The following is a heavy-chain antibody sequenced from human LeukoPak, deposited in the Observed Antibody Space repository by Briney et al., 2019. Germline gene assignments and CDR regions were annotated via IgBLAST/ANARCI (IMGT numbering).Heavy chain of an antibody. CDR1: GFTFSTYA. CDR2: ISGSGAST. J-gene: IGHJ4*02. CDR3: ANEGSGGSWGHN. Sequence: PGGSLRLSCVASGFTFSTYAMTWVRQAPGKGLEWVSVISGSGASTSYEASVKGRLTISRENSKNTLYLQMNSRRVEDTVVYYCANEGSGGSWGHNWGQGALVTVSS. V-gene: IGHV3-23*01. D-gene: IGHD2-15*01.